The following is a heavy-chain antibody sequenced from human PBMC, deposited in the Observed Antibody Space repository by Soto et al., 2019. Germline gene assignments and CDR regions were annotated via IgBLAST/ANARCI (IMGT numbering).Heavy chain of an antibody. D-gene: IGHD3-22*01. J-gene: IGHJ4*02. V-gene: IGHV1-3*01. CDR2: INAGNGNT. CDR3: ARLGAYYYDSSGYYHIDY. CDR1: GYTFTSYA. Sequence: QVQLVQSGAEVKKPGASVKVSCKASGYTFTSYAMHWVRQAPGQRLEWMGWINAGNGNTKYSQKFQGRVTITRDTSASTAYMELSSLRSEDTAVYYCARLGAYYYDSSGYYHIDYWGQGTLVTVSS.